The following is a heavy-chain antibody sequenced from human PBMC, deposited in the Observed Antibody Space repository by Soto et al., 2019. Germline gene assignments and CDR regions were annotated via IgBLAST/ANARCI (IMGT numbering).Heavy chain of an antibody. D-gene: IGHD6-13*01. Sequence: GGSLILSCAASGFTFISYSMNWVRQAPGKGLVWVSYISSSSTIYYADSVKGRFTIPRDNAKNSLYLQMNSLRDEDTAVYYCARDRGYSSSWYIKYYYYGMDVWGQGTTVTVS. CDR2: ISSSSTI. J-gene: IGHJ6*02. CDR1: GFTFISYS. V-gene: IGHV3-48*02. CDR3: ARDRGYSSSWYIKYYYYGMDV.